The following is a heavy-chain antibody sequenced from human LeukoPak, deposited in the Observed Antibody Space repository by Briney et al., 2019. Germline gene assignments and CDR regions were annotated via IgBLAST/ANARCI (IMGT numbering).Heavy chain of an antibody. Sequence: SETLSLTCAVSGGSISSSNWWSWVRQPPGKGLEWIGEIYHSGSTNYNPSLKSRVTISVDKSKNQFSLKLSSVTAADTAVYYCASWKPGIAAAGTFDYWGQGTLVTVSS. CDR1: GGSISSSNW. V-gene: IGHV4-4*02. D-gene: IGHD6-13*01. J-gene: IGHJ4*02. CDR3: ASWKPGIAAAGTFDY. CDR2: IYHSGST.